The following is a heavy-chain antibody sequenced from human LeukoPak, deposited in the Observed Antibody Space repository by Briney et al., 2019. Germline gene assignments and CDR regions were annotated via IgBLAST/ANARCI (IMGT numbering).Heavy chain of an antibody. CDR1: GFTFSSYA. Sequence: PGRSLRLSCAASGFTFSSYAMHWVRQAPGKGLEWVAVISYDGSNKYYADSVKGRFTISRDNSKNTLYLQMNSLRAEDTAVYYCAKEYIQTGSFDYWGQGTLVTVSS. J-gene: IGHJ4*02. V-gene: IGHV3-30*04. D-gene: IGHD3-9*01. CDR2: ISYDGSNK. CDR3: AKEYIQTGSFDY.